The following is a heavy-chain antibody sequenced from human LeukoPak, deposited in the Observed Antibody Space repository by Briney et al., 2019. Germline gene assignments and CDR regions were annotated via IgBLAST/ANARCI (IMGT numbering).Heavy chain of an antibody. Sequence: GASVKVSCKASGGTFSSYAISWVRQAPGQGLEWTGGIIPIFGTANYAQKFQGRVTITADKSTSTAYMELSSLRSEDTAVYYCASGYYDYVWGSYRLYYWGQGTLVTVSS. CDR1: GGTFSSYA. CDR3: ASGYYDYVWGSYRLYY. J-gene: IGHJ4*02. CDR2: IIPIFGTA. D-gene: IGHD3-16*02. V-gene: IGHV1-69*06.